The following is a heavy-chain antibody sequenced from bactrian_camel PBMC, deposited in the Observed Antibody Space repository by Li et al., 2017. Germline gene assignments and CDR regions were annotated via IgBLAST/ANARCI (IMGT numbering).Heavy chain of an antibody. V-gene: IGHV3S40*01. J-gene: IGHJ4*01. D-gene: IGHD8*01. CDR1: GFAFSTYD. Sequence: VQLVESGGDLVQPGGSPRLSCAASGFAFSTYDMSWVRQAPGKGLEWISGINSDSDGADYADAVKGRFTISRDNAKKTLYLQMNSLKPEDTAVYYCVSAAAPWSDRSLGYWGQGTQVTVS. CDR2: INSDSDGA. CDR3: VSAAAPWSDRSLGY.